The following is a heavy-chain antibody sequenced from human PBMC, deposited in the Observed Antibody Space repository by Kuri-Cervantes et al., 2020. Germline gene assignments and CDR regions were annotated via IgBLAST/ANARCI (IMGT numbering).Heavy chain of an antibody. CDR2: IYHSGST. D-gene: IGHD3-22*01. CDR3: ASYDSSGYYPNYYFDY. Sequence: SETLSLTCTVSGYSISSGYYWGWIRQPPGKGLEWIGSIYHSGSTYYNPSLKSRVTISVDTSKNQFSLKLSSVTAADTAVYYCASYDSSGYYPNYYFDYWGQGTLVTVSS. CDR1: GYSISSGYY. V-gene: IGHV4-38-2*02. J-gene: IGHJ4*02.